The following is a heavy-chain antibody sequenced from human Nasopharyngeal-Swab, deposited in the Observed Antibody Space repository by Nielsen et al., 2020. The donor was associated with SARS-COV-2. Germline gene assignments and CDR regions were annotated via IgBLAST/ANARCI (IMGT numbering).Heavy chain of an antibody. V-gene: IGHV3-30*18. CDR3: AKDYSYGYSDYYYYYMDV. J-gene: IGHJ6*03. CDR2: ISYDGSNK. Sequence: CVACVFAFCSYGRHWVRPAPGKGLEGVAVISYDGSNKYYADSVKGRFTISRDNSKNTLYLQMNSLRAEDTAVYYCAKDYSYGYSDYYYYYMDVWGKGTTVTVSS. D-gene: IGHD5-18*01. CDR1: VFAFCSYG.